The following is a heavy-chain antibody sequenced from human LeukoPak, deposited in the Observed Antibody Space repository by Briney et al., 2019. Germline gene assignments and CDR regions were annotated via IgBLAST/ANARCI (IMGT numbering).Heavy chain of an antibody. CDR2: IYYSGST. D-gene: IGHD2-15*01. J-gene: IGHJ4*02. CDR1: GGSISSYY. Sequence: KPSETLSLTCTVSGGSISSYYWSWIRQPPGKGLEWIGYIYYSGSTNYNPSLKSRVTISVDTSKNQFSLKLSSVTAADTAVYYCARERRMGVVVVAHYFDYWGQGTLVTVSS. V-gene: IGHV4-59*01. CDR3: ARERRMGVVVVAHYFDY.